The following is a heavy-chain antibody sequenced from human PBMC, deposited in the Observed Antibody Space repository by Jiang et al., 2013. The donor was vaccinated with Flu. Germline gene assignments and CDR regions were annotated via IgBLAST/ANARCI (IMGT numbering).Heavy chain of an antibody. CDR2: ISYDGSNK. CDR3: ARSPGGAFDI. D-gene: IGHD3-10*01. Sequence: RLSCAASGFTFSSYAMHWVRQAPGKGLEWVAVISYDGSNKYYADSVKGRFTISRDNSKNTLYLQMNSLRAEDTAVYYCARSPGGAFDIWGQGTMVTVSS. CDR1: GFTFSSYA. V-gene: IGHV3-30-3*01. J-gene: IGHJ3*02.